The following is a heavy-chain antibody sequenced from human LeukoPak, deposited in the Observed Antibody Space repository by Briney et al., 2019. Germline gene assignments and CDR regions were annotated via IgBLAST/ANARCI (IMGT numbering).Heavy chain of an antibody. V-gene: IGHV1-18*01. CDR3: ARAIPAVWYYGSGSYPWFDP. D-gene: IGHD3-10*01. CDR2: ISAYNGNT. Sequence: ASVKVSCKASGGTFSSYAISWVRQAPGQGLEWMGWISAYNGNTNYAQKLQGRVTMTTDTSTSTAYMELRSLRSDDTAVYYCARAIPAVWYYGSGSYPWFDPWGQGTLVTVSS. J-gene: IGHJ5*02. CDR1: GGTFSSYA.